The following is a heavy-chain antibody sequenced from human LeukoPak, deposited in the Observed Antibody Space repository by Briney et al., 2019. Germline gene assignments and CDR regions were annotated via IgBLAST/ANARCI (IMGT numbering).Heavy chain of an antibody. J-gene: IGHJ4*02. CDR3: ARTANYYDSSGYYYPSDY. CDR2: INPSGGST. Sequence: GASVKVSCKASGYTFTSYYMHWVRQAPGQGLEWMGIINPSGGSTSYAQKFQGRVTMTRDMSTSTVYMELSSLRSEDTAVYYCARTANYYDSSGYYYPSDYWGQGTLVTVSS. CDR1: GYTFTSYY. V-gene: IGHV1-46*01. D-gene: IGHD3-22*01.